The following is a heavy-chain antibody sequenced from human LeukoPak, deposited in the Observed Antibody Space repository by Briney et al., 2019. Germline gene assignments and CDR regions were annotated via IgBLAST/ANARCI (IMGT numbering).Heavy chain of an antibody. J-gene: IGHJ2*01. CDR3: ARYYGSGTSSPWYFDL. D-gene: IGHD3-10*01. Sequence: SETLSLTCTVSGGSISSYYWSWIRQPPGKGLEWIGYIYYSGSTNYNPSLKSRVTISVDTSKNQFSLKLSSVTAADTAVYYCARYYGSGTSSPWYFDLWGRGTLVTVSS. CDR1: GGSISSYY. CDR2: IYYSGST. V-gene: IGHV4-59*12.